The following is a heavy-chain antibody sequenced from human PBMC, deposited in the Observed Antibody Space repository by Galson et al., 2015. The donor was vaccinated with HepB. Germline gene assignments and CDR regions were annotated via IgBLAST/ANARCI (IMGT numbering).Heavy chain of an antibody. V-gene: IGHV3-33*08. D-gene: IGHD6-13*01. Sequence: SLRLSCAASGFTFSSYGMHWVRQAPGKGLEWVAVIWYDGSNKYYADSVEGRFTISRDNSKNTLYLQMNSLRAEDTAVYYCARVGYSSSWYHRYYYYGMDVWGQGTTVTVSS. CDR3: ARVGYSSSWYHRYYYYGMDV. CDR1: GFTFSSYG. J-gene: IGHJ6*02. CDR2: IWYDGSNK.